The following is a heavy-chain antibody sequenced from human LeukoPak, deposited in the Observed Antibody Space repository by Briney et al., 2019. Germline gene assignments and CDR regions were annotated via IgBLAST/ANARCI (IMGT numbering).Heavy chain of an antibody. CDR3: ARDRDDILTGYSYYMDV. V-gene: IGHV3-30*04. D-gene: IGHD3-9*01. CDR2: ISYDGSNK. Sequence: PGGSLRLSCAASGFTFSSYAMHWVRQAPGKGLEWVAVISYDGSNKYYADSVKGRFTISRDNSKNTLYLQMNSLRAEDTAVYYCARDRDDILTGYSYYMDVWGKGTTVTVSS. CDR1: GFTFSSYA. J-gene: IGHJ6*03.